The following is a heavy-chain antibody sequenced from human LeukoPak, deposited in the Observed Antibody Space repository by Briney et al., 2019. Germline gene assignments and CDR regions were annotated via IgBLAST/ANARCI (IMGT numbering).Heavy chain of an antibody. D-gene: IGHD3-9*01. CDR1: GFTFSSYA. CDR3: ARSPRGDILTGYYYY. CDR2: IKQDGSEK. V-gene: IGHV3-7*01. Sequence: GGSLRLSCAGSGFTFSSYAMSWVRQAPGKGLEWVANIKQDGSEKYYVDSVKGRFTISRDNAKNSLYLQMNSLRAEDTAVYYCARSPRGDILTGYYYYWGQGTLVTVSS. J-gene: IGHJ4*02.